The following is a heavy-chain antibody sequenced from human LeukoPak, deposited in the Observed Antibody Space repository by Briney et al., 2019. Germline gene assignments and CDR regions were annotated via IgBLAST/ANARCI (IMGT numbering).Heavy chain of an antibody. CDR3: AKDPSVGYFDRFIWFDP. CDR2: ISGSGGST. Sequence: PGGSLRLSCAASGFTFSSYAMSWVRQAPGKGLEWVSAISGSGGSTYYADSVKGRFTISRDNSKNTLYLQMNSLRAEDTAVYYCAKDPSVGYFDRFIWFDPWGQGTLVTVSS. CDR1: GFTFSSYA. V-gene: IGHV3-23*01. D-gene: IGHD3-9*01. J-gene: IGHJ5*02.